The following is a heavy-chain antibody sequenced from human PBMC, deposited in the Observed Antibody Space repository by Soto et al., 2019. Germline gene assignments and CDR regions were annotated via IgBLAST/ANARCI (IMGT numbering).Heavy chain of an antibody. CDR1: GYTFTRYH. CDR3: TRYHVRIFAVVTDDACDY. V-gene: IGHV1-46*01. Sequence: QVQLVQSGAEVKKPGASVKISCKASGYTFTRYHTHWLRQAPGQRLEWMGIINPDNGNANYAQKCQGRVTMSRDTSTSTVYMELSSLRPEDTAVYYCTRYHVRIFAVVTDDACDYWGQGTLFTVSS. D-gene: IGHD3-3*02. J-gene: IGHJ4*02. CDR2: INPDNGNA.